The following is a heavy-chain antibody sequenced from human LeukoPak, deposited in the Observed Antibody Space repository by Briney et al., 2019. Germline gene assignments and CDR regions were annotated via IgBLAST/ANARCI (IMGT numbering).Heavy chain of an antibody. CDR3: ARGGGGGVDY. D-gene: IGHD2-15*01. J-gene: IGHJ4*02. V-gene: IGHV1-8*02. CDR1: GYTFTDYY. CDR2: MNPSSGST. Sequence: GASVKVSCKASGYTFTDYYMHWVRQATGQGLEWMGWMNPSSGSTGSAQKFQGRVTMTWNTPITTAYMELSSLRSEDTAVYYCARGGGGGVDYWGQGTLVTVSS.